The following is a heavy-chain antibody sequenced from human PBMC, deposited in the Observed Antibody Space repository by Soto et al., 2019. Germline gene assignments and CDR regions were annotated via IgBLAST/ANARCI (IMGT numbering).Heavy chain of an antibody. D-gene: IGHD2-2*02. CDR1: GFTFSSYG. Sequence: QVQLVESGGGVVQPGRSLRLSCAASGFTFSSYGMHWVRQAPGKGLEWVAVISYDGSNKYYADSVKGRFTISRDNSKNTLYLQMNSLRAEDTAVYYCARGGVVVVPAAIPHYYYGMDVWGQGTTVTVSS. V-gene: IGHV3-30*03. CDR2: ISYDGSNK. CDR3: ARGGVVVVPAAIPHYYYGMDV. J-gene: IGHJ6*02.